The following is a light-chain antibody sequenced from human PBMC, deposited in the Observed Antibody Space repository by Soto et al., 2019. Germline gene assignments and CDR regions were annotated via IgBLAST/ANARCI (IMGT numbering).Light chain of an antibody. CDR3: SSYSSSSTYV. J-gene: IGLJ1*01. Sequence: QSAVTQPAAVSGAPGQSITIWCTGTSSVVGGYKYVSWYQHHPRNAPKLMIYEVSNRPSGVSNRFSRSKSGNTASLTISGLQAEDEADYYCSSYSSSSTYVFGPGTKATVL. V-gene: IGLV2-14*01. CDR2: EVS. CDR1: SSVVGGYKY.